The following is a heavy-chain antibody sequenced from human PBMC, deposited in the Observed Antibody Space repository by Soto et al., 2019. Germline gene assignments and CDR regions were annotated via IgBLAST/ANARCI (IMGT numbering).Heavy chain of an antibody. J-gene: IGHJ5*02. V-gene: IGHV3-23*01. Sequence: GGSLRLSCTASGFTLQNYAMAWVRQAPGKGLEWVSTLIGGHYGTAYSYSVKGRFTVSRDNSKNCLYLQMNSLGVEDTAMYFCAKGKSTGDIDWFDPWGQGSLVTVPQ. CDR2: LIGGHYGT. CDR1: GFTLQNYA. CDR3: AKGKSTGDIDWFDP. D-gene: IGHD3-10*01.